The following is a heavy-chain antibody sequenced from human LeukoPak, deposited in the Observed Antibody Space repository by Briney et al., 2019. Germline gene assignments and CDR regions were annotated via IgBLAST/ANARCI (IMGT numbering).Heavy chain of an antibody. V-gene: IGHV3-53*01. CDR3: ARGASYSSDWYDAFDI. J-gene: IGHJ3*02. CDR1: GFIVSSSY. D-gene: IGHD6-19*01. CDR2: IYSGGGT. Sequence: PGGSLRLSCAASGFIVSSSYMNWVRQCPGKGLEWVSVIYSGGGTYFADSVKGRFTISRDNSKNTLYLQMNSLRAEDTAVYYCARGASYSSDWYDAFDIWGQGTMVTVSS.